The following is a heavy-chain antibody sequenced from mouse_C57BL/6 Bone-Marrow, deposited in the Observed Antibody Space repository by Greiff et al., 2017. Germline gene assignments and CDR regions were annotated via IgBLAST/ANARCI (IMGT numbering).Heavy chain of an antibody. CDR3: ARHGGYGSSYWYFDV. CDR2: ISNLAYSI. CDR1: GFTFSDYG. D-gene: IGHD1-1*01. J-gene: IGHJ1*03. Sequence: EVQLVESGGGLVQPGGSLKLSCAASGFTFSDYGMAWVRQAPRKGPEWVAFISNLAYSIYYADTVTGRFTISRENAKNTLYLEMSSLRSEDTALYYCARHGGYGSSYWYFDVWGTGTTVTVSS. V-gene: IGHV5-15*01.